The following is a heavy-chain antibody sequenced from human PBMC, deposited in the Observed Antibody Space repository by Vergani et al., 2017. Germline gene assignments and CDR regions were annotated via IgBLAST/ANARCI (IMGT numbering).Heavy chain of an antibody. V-gene: IGHV1-69*02. Sequence: QVQLVQSGAEVKKPRSSVKVSCTASGGTFSSYTISWVRQAPGQGLEWMGRIIPILGIANYAQKFQGRVTITADKSTSTAYMELSSLRSEVTAVYYCASAGPSGGWFDPWGQGTLVTVSS. CDR3: ASAGPSGGWFDP. D-gene: IGHD1-26*01. J-gene: IGHJ5*02. CDR1: GGTFSSYT. CDR2: IIPILGIA.